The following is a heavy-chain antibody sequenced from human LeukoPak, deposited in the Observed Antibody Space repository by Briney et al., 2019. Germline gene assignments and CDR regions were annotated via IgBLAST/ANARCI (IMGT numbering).Heavy chain of an antibody. D-gene: IGHD5-12*01. CDR3: VRGGGSGYHFDS. J-gene: IGHJ4*02. CDR2: MNPDGSET. V-gene: IGHV3-7*01. CDR1: GFTFSSYS. Sequence: GGSLRLSCAASGFTFSSYSMNWVRQAPGKGLEWVANMNPDGSETNYMDSVKGRFTIARDNAMNSLYLQMNSLSAEDTSLYYCVRGGGSGYHFDSWGQGALVTVSS.